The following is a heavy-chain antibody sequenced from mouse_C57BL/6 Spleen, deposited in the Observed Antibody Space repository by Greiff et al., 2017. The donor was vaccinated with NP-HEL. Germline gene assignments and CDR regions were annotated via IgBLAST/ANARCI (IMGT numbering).Heavy chain of an antibody. Sequence: EVKLVESGAELVKPGASVKLSCTASGFNIKDYYMHWVKQRTEQGLEWIGRIDPEDGETKYAPKFQGKATITADTSSNTAYMQLSSLTSEDTAVYYCASPLYYYVSSYGAMDYWGQGTSVTVSS. V-gene: IGHV14-2*01. J-gene: IGHJ4*01. CDR2: IDPEDGET. CDR3: ASPLYYYVSSYGAMDY. D-gene: IGHD1-1*01. CDR1: GFNIKDYY.